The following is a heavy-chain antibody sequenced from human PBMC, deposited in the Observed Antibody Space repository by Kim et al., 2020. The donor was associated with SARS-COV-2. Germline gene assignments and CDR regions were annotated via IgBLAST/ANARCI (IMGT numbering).Heavy chain of an antibody. J-gene: IGHJ6*02. CDR3: ALDARYFDWLLPGGYNFYVMDV. D-gene: IGHD3-9*01. V-gene: IGHV4-31*03. Sequence: SETLSLTCTVSGGSISSGGYYWSWIRQDPGKGLEWIGYIQYSGSTYYNPSLKSRVIISVDTSKNQFSLKLSHVTAAHTAVYYCALDARYFDWLLPGGYNFYVMDVWGQGTTVTVSS. CDR2: IQYSGST. CDR1: GGSISSGGYY.